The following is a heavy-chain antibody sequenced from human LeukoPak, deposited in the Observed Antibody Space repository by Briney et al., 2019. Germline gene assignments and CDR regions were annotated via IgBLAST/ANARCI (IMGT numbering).Heavy chain of an antibody. J-gene: IGHJ4*02. CDR3: AREPLAGRLHVLFDF. Sequence: ASVKVSCKASGYTFTDYYMHWVRQAPGQGLEWMGWINPYSGAANYAQKFQGRVTMTRDTSISTAYMELSRLRSDDTAVYYCAREPLAGRLHVLFDFWGQGALVTVSS. D-gene: IGHD6-19*01. V-gene: IGHV1-2*02. CDR2: INPYSGAA. CDR1: GYTFTDYY.